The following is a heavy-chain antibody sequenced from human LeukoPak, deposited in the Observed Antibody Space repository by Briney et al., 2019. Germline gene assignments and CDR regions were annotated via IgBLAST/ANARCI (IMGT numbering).Heavy chain of an antibody. CDR2: IYYSGST. CDR3: ARGNGFWSGYYFNYYYGMDV. J-gene: IGHJ6*02. CDR1: GGSISSGDYY. V-gene: IGHV4-30-4*01. D-gene: IGHD3-3*01. Sequence: PSETLSLTCTVSGGSISSGDYYWSWIRQPPGKGLEWIGYIYYSGSTYYNPSLKSRVTISVDTSKNQFSLKLSSVTAADTAVYYCARGNGFWSGYYFNYYYGMDVWGQGTTVTVSS.